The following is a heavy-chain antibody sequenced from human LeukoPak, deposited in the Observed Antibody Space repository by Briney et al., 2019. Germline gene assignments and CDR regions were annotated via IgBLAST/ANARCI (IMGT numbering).Heavy chain of an antibody. CDR2: ISGSGGST. J-gene: IGHJ4*02. Sequence: PGGSLRLSCAASGFTFSSYGMHWVRQAPGKGLEWVSAISGSGGSTYYADSVKGRFTISRDNSKNTLYLQMNSLRAEDTAVYYLAKECLRELMFGEFPPHWGQGTLVTVSS. D-gene: IGHD3-10*02. CDR1: GFTFSSYG. V-gene: IGHV3-23*01. CDR3: AKECLRELMFGEFPPH.